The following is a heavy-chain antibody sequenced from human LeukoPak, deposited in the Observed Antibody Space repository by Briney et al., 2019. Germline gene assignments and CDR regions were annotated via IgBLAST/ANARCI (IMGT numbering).Heavy chain of an antibody. CDR2: IFPSGGEI. Sequence: PGGALRLSCAASGFTFSTFAMSGVRQPPGRGLEWVSSIFPSGGEIHYADSVRGRFTISRDNSKSTLSLQMNSLRAEDTAIYYCATYRQVLLPFESWGPGTLVTVSS. J-gene: IGHJ4*02. CDR3: ATYRQVLLPFES. D-gene: IGHD2-8*02. V-gene: IGHV3-23*01. CDR1: GFTFSTFA.